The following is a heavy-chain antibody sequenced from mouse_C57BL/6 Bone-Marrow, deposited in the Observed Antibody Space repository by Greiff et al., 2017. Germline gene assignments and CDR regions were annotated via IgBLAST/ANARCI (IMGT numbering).Heavy chain of an antibody. Sequence: QVQLQQPGAELVMPGASVKLSCKASGYTFTSYWMHWVQQRPGQGLEWIGEIDPSDSYTNYNQKFKGKSTFTVDKSYSTAYMQLSSLTSEDSAVYYCARGDYWGQGTTLTVSS. J-gene: IGHJ2*01. CDR2: IDPSDSYT. V-gene: IGHV1-69*01. CDR1: GYTFTSYW. CDR3: ARGDY.